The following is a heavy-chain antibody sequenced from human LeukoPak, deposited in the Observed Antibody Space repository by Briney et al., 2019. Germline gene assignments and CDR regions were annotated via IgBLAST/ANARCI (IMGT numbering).Heavy chain of an antibody. Sequence: ASVKVSCKASVYTFTRYGFSCVRQAPGQGLEWMGWISTYNGNTNYAQTLQGRVTMTTDTSTSTAYMELRSLRSDDTAGYYCARTPGKDSYGAGIHWGQGTLVTVSS. CDR2: ISTYNGNT. CDR1: VYTFTRYG. J-gene: IGHJ4*02. CDR3: ARTPGKDSYGAGIH. V-gene: IGHV1-18*01. D-gene: IGHD5-18*01.